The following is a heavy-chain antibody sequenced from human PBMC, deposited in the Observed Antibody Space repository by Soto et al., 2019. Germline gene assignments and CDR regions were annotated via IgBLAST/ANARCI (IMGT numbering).Heavy chain of an antibody. J-gene: IGHJ4*02. D-gene: IGHD6-19*01. CDR2: IHDRETT. V-gene: IGHV4-59*08. CDR3: ATTARTAVTGTVFHY. CDR1: GDSMSDYF. Sequence: PSETLSLTCTVSGDSMSDYFWSWIRQPPGKGLEWIGFIHDRETTKYNPSLKSRVTISPDTSKSQFSLKLNSVTAADTGVYYCATTARTAVTGTVFHYWGQGTLVTVSS.